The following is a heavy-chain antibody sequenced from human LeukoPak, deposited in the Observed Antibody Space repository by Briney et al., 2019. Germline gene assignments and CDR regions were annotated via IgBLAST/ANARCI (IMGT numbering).Heavy chain of an antibody. CDR3: AELGITMIGGV. Sequence: PGGSLRLSCVASGFTFSTYPMHWVRQAPGKGLVWVSRINSDGSSTSYADSVKGRFTISRDNAKNSLYLQMNSLGAEDTAVYYCAELGITMIGGVWGKGTTVTISS. CDR1: GFTFSTYP. V-gene: IGHV3-74*01. J-gene: IGHJ6*04. D-gene: IGHD3-10*02. CDR2: INSDGSST.